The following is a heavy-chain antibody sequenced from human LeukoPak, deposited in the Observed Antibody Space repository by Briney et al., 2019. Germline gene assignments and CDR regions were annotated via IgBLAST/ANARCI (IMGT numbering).Heavy chain of an antibody. D-gene: IGHD6-19*01. CDR2: ISSSSNYI. J-gene: IGHJ5*02. V-gene: IGHV3-21*01. Sequence: GGSLRLSCAASGFTFSSYSMNWVRQAPGKGLEWVSSISSSSNYIYYTDSVKGRFTISRDNAKNSLYLQMNSLRAEDTAVYYCARDPSSGWYLKGWFDPWGQGTLVTVSS. CDR1: GFTFSSYS. CDR3: ARDPSSGWYLKGWFDP.